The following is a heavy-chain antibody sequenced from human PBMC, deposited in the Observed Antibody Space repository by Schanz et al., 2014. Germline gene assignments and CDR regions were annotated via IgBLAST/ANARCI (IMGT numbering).Heavy chain of an antibody. Sequence: QVQLVESGGGVVQPGRSLRLSCAAYGFTLSSYAMHWVRQAPGKGLEWVAVISYDGSNKYYADSVKGRFTISRDNSKNTLYLQMSSLRAEDTAVYYCAKQIHYDILTVTRNWGQGTLXTVSS. CDR3: AKQIHYDILTVTRN. J-gene: IGHJ4*02. D-gene: IGHD3-9*01. CDR1: GFTLSSYA. CDR2: ISYDGSNK. V-gene: IGHV3-30-3*01.